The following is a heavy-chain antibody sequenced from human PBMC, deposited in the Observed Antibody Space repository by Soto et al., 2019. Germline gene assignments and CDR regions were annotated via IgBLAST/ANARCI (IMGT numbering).Heavy chain of an antibody. CDR3: AREVGIAANGPGPLGF. V-gene: IGHV3-30*09. Sequence: QVQLVESGGGVVQPGRSLKLSCAASGFTFSTYVMHWVRQAPDKGLEWVAVISHDGANENVADSDRGRFAISRDNSKNTLFLEMNSLRFEDTAVYYCAREVGIAANGPGPLGFWGQGTLFTVSA. CDR2: ISHDGANE. D-gene: IGHD6-13*01. CDR1: GFTFSTYV. J-gene: IGHJ4*02.